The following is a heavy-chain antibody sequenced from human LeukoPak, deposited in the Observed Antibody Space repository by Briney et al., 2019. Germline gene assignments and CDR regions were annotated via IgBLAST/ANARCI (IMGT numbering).Heavy chain of an antibody. Sequence: GGSLRLSCAASGFIVNSNYMNWVRQAPGKGLEWVSVLYSDDTTYYADSVKGRFTISRDNSKNTVYLQMNSLRAEDTAVYYCAKARAAVGSMDVWAKGPRSPSP. CDR2: LYSDDTT. J-gene: IGHJ6*02. CDR3: AKARAAVGSMDV. D-gene: IGHD6-13*01. V-gene: IGHV3-53*01. CDR1: GFIVNSNY.